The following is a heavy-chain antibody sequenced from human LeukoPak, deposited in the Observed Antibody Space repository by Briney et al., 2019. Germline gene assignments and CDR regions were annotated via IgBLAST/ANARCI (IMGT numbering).Heavy chain of an antibody. CDR3: ARPQWLVTMGPWFDP. D-gene: IGHD6-19*01. V-gene: IGHV4-59*01. CDR1: GGSITNDY. Sequence: PSETLSLTCTVSGGSITNDYWSWIRQPPGKGLEWIGYIFYTGSTNYNPSLKSRVTISVDTSKNQFSLKLSSVAAADTAVCYCARPQWLVTMGPWFDPWGRGTLVTVSS. J-gene: IGHJ5*02. CDR2: IFYTGST.